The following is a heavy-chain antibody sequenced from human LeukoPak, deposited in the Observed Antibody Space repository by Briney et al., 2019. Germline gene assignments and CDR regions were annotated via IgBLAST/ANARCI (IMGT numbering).Heavy chain of an antibody. CDR3: AKGPWNYDPYYFDY. J-gene: IGHJ4*02. Sequence: PGGSLRLSCAASGFTFSSYAMSWVRQAPGKWLEWVSAISGSGGSTYYADSVKDRFTISRDNSKNTLYLQMNSLRAEDTAVYYCAKGPWNYDPYYFDYWGQGTLVTVSS. CDR2: ISGSGGST. D-gene: IGHD1-7*01. V-gene: IGHV3-23*01. CDR1: GFTFSSYA.